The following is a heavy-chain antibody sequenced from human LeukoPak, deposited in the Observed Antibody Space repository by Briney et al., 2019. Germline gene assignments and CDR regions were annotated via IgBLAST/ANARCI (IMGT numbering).Heavy chain of an antibody. CDR3: ARHGGSSLFYFDY. Sequence: SETLSLTCTVSGGSISSYYWSWLRQPPGKGLEWIGYIYYSGSTNYNPSLKSRVTVSVDTSKNQFSLKLRSVTAADTAVYYCARHGGSSLFYFDYWGQGTLVTVSS. V-gene: IGHV4-59*08. D-gene: IGHD6-13*01. J-gene: IGHJ4*02. CDR1: GGSISSYY. CDR2: IYYSGST.